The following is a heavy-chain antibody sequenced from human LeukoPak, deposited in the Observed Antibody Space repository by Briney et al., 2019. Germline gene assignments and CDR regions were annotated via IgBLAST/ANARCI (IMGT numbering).Heavy chain of an antibody. CDR3: ARDGYGSGYWFDP. V-gene: IGHV4-61*02. CDR1: DGSIRSGLYH. D-gene: IGHD3-10*01. CDR2: ISTSGST. Sequence: SETLSLTCTVSDGSIRSGLYHWSWIRQPAGKGLEWIGRISTSGSTNYNPSLKSRVTISVDTSKNQFSLKLSSVTAADTAVYYCARDGYGSGYWFDPWGQGTLVTVSS. J-gene: IGHJ5*02.